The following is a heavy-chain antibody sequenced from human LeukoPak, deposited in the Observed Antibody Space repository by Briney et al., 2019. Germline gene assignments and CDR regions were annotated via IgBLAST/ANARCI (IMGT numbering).Heavy chain of an antibody. V-gene: IGHV3-21*01. CDR2: ISSSSSYI. J-gene: IGHJ5*02. CDR1: GVTFSSYS. CDR3: ARDLLWFGELFVP. D-gene: IGHD3-10*01. Sequence: KPGGSLRLSCAASGVTFSSYSMNWVRQAPGKGLEWVSSISSSSSYIYYADSVKGRFTISRDNAKNSLYLQMNSLRAEDTAVYYCARDLLWFGELFVPWGQGTLVTVSS.